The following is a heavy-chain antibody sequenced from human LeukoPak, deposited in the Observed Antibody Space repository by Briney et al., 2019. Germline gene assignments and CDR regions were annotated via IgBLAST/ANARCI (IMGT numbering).Heavy chain of an antibody. V-gene: IGHV4-34*01. CDR1: GGSISSYY. Sequence: PSETLSLTCTVSGGSISSYYWSWIRQPPGKGLEWIGEINHSGSTNYNPSLKSRVTISVDTSKNQFSLKLSSVTAADTAAYYCAKKKLEQQLVLNYYMDVWGKGTTVTISS. J-gene: IGHJ6*03. D-gene: IGHD6-13*01. CDR3: AKKKLEQQLVLNYYMDV. CDR2: INHSGST.